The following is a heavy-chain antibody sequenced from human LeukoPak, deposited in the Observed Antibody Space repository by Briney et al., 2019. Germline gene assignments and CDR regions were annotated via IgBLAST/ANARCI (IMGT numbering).Heavy chain of an antibody. CDR1: GYIFTNNW. CDR2: IYPGDSDT. CDR3: ARQTRDGSGSRGYSFDF. J-gene: IGHJ4*02. D-gene: IGHD3-10*01. V-gene: IGHV5-51*01. Sequence: GESLKISCKGSGYIFTNNWIGWVRQMPGKGLEWTGIIYPGDSDTRYSPSFEGQVTISVDKSISTAYLQWNSLKASDTAMYYCARQTRDGSGSRGYSFDFWGQGTLVTVSS.